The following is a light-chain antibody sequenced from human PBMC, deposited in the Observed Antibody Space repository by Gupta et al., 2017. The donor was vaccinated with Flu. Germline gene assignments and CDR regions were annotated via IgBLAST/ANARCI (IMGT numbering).Light chain of an antibody. CDR3: SAWDDSLNGYV. J-gene: IGLJ1*01. V-gene: IGLV1-44*01. CDR1: RLNIGSNT. CDR2: KNN. Sequence: QSVLTQPPSASGTPGQRVTISCSGGRLNIGSNTVTWYQQLPRTAPKLIIYKNNQRPSGVPDRFSGSKSGTLGSLAISGLQSEDEADYYCSAWDDSLNGYVFGTGTKVTVL.